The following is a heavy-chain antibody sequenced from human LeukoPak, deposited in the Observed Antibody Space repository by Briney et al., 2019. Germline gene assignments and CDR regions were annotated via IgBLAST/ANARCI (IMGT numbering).Heavy chain of an antibody. CDR3: ASSRSAYDFLTGYSSDTNWFDP. CDR2: IFYTGAT. V-gene: IGHV4-31*03. D-gene: IGHD3-9*01. CDR1: GGSITSGGYY. J-gene: IGHJ5*02. Sequence: SETLSLTCTVSGGSITSGGYYWSWIRQYPGKGLEWIGYIFYTGATHYNPSLKSRDFISMDMSKNQFSLKLSSVTAADTAVYYCASSRSAYDFLTGYSSDTNWFDPWGQGTLVTVSS.